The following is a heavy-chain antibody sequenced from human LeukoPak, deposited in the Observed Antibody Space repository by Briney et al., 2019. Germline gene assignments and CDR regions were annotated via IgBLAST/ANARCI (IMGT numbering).Heavy chain of an antibody. CDR2: IYYSGTT. D-gene: IGHD3-10*01. Sequence: TSETLSLTCTVSGGSISNYYWNWIRQPPGKGLEWIGYIYYSGTTNYNPSLKSRVSMSVDTSKNQFSLKLSSVTAADTAVYYCTRNYYGSGSYADFDYWGQGTLVTVSS. V-gene: IGHV4-59*01. CDR3: TRNYYGSGSYADFDY. J-gene: IGHJ4*02. CDR1: GGSISNYY.